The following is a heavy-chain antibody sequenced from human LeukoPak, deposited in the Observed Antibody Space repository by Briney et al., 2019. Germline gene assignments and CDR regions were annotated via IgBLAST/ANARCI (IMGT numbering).Heavy chain of an antibody. CDR1: GFTFSSYA. CDR2: VSGSGGST. D-gene: IGHD3-22*01. Sequence: GGSLRLSCAASGFTFSSYAMSWVRQAPGKGLEWVSAVSGSGGSTYYADSVKGRFTISRDNSKNTLYLQMNSLRAEDTAVYCCARDSSGYYAAPFDYWGQGTLVTVSS. J-gene: IGHJ4*02. CDR3: ARDSSGYYAAPFDY. V-gene: IGHV3-23*01.